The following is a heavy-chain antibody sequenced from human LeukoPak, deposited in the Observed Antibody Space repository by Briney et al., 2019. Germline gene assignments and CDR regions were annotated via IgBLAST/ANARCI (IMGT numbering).Heavy chain of an antibody. V-gene: IGHV4-59*08. Sequence: SETLSLTCTVSGGSISSYYWSWIWQPPGKGLEWIGYIYYSGSTNYNPSLKSRVTISVDTSKNQFSLKLSSATAADTAVYYCARQSRNYGSGSYSFDYWGQGTLVTVSS. D-gene: IGHD3-10*01. CDR3: ARQSRNYGSGSYSFDY. CDR2: IYYSGST. J-gene: IGHJ4*02. CDR1: GGSISSYY.